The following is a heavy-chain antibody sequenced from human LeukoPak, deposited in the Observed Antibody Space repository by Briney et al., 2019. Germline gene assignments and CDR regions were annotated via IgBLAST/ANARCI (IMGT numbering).Heavy chain of an antibody. D-gene: IGHD1-14*01. CDR3: VKDNPLDY. CDR2: IRYDGNNK. V-gene: IGHV3-30*02. CDR1: GFTFSNYG. J-gene: IGHJ4*02. Sequence: GGSLRLSCAAYGFTFSNYGMLWVRQAPGKGLDWVAFIRYDGNNKLYADSVKGRFTISRDNSKNTLYLHINSLRAEDTAVYYCVKDNPLDYWGQGTLVIVSS.